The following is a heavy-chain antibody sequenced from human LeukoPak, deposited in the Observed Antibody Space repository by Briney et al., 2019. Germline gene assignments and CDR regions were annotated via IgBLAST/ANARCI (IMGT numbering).Heavy chain of an antibody. D-gene: IGHD5-18*01. V-gene: IGHV3-7*01. J-gene: IGHJ4*02. CDR3: ARGRSGYSYGKIDS. CDR1: GFTFNTYT. CDR2: IKQDGSET. Sequence: GGSLRLSCAASGFTFNTYTMNWVRQAPGKGLEWVANIKQDGSETYCVDSVKGRFTISRDNAKNSLYLQMNSLRDGDTAVYYCARGRSGYSYGKIDSWGQGILVTVSS.